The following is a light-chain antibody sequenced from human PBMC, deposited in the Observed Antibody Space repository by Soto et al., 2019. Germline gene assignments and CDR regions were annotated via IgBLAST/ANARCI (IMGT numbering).Light chain of an antibody. Sequence: DIQMTQSPSSLSASVGDRVTITCRASQSISNYLNWYQQTPGKAPKLLIYAASSLQSGVPSRFSCSGSGTDFTLTISSLQPEDFATYYCQQSYSTPQTFGQGTKLEIK. CDR3: QQSYSTPQT. J-gene: IGKJ2*01. CDR1: QSISNY. V-gene: IGKV1-39*01. CDR2: AAS.